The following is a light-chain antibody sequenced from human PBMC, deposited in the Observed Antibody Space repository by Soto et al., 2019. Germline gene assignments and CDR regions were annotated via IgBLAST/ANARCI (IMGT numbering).Light chain of an antibody. Sequence: EIVMTQTPLSSPVTLGQPTSISCRSSQSLVHSDGNTYLSWLQQRPGQPPRVLIYKVSNRFSGVPDRFTGSGSGTEFTLTISSLQSEDFAVYYCQQYNNWPPWTFGQGTKVDIK. J-gene: IGKJ1*01. CDR1: QSLVHSDGNTY. CDR3: QQYNNWPPWT. V-gene: IGKV2-24*01. CDR2: KVS.